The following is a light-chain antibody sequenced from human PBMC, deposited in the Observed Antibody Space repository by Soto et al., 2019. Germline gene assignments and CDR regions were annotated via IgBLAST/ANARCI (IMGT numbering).Light chain of an antibody. CDR2: VNSDGSH. CDR3: KTWGTGLRV. CDR1: SGHSNYA. J-gene: IGLJ1*01. Sequence: QLVLTQSPSASASLGASVKLTCTLSSGHSNYAIAWHQQQPEKGPRYLMKVNSDGSHRKGDGIPDRFSGSSSGAQRYLTISRLQSEEEADYYCKTWGTGLRVFGTGTKVTVL. V-gene: IGLV4-69*01.